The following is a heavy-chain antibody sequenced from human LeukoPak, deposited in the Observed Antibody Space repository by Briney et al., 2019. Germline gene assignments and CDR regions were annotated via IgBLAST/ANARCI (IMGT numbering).Heavy chain of an antibody. CDR1: GGTFSSYA. CDR2: IIPILGIA. D-gene: IGHD3-16*02. J-gene: IGHJ5*02. CDR3: ARGYVWGSYHLNWCDP. Sequence: SVKVSCKASGGTFSSYAISWVRQAPGQGLEWMGRIIPILGIANYAQKFHGRVTITADKSTSTAYMELSSLRSEDTAGYCCARGYVWGSYHLNWCDPWGQGTLVSVSS. V-gene: IGHV1-69*04.